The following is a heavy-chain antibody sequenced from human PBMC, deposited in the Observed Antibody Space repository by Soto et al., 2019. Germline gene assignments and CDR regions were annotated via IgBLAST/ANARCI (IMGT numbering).Heavy chain of an antibody. D-gene: IGHD3-3*01. CDR3: SRGHYDFWSGYFATIDY. J-gene: IGHJ4*02. CDR1: GGSISNYY. V-gene: IGHV4-59*08. CDR2: IHYSGNT. Sequence: SETLSLTCTVSGGSISNYYWSWIRQPPGKGLEWIGYIHYSGNTKYNPSLKSRITISADTSKNQFSLKLSSVTAADTAVYFCSRGHYDFWSGYFATIDYWGQGTLVTVSS.